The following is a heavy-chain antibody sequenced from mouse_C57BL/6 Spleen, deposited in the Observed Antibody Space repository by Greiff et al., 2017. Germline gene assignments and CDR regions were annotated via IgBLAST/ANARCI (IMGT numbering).Heavy chain of an antibody. V-gene: IGHV1-4*01. Sequence: VKLMESGAELARPGASVKMSCKASGYTFTSYTMHWVKQRPGQGLEWIGYINPSSGYTKYNQKFKDKATLTADKSSSTAYMQLSSLTSEDSAVYYCARDDYGEDYWGQGTTLTVSS. J-gene: IGHJ2*01. CDR3: ARDDYGEDY. CDR1: GYTFTSYT. CDR2: INPSSGYT. D-gene: IGHD2-4*01.